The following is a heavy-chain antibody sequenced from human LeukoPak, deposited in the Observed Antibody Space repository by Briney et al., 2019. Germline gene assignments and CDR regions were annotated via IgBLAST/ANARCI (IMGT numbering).Heavy chain of an antibody. V-gene: IGHV4-59*01. CDR3: ASESGMTMVVTDAFDI. CDR1: GGPISSYY. J-gene: IGHJ3*02. Sequence: SETLSLTCTVSGGPISSYYWSWIRQPPGKGLEWIGYIYYSGSNKYNPSLKGRVTISVDTSKNQFSLKLSSVTAADTAVYYCASESGMTMVVTDAFDIWGQGTMVTVSS. D-gene: IGHD4-23*01. CDR2: IYYSGSN.